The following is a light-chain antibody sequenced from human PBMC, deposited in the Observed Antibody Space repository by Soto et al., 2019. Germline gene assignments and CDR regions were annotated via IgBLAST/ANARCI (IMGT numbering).Light chain of an antibody. CDR1: SSDVGGYNY. CDR2: EVS. V-gene: IGLV2-8*01. J-gene: IGLJ1*01. CDR3: SSYAGSLYV. Sequence: QSALTQPPSASGSPGQSVTISCTGTSSDVGGYNYVSWYQQHPGKAPKLMIYEVSKRPSGVPDRFSGSKSGNTASLTVSGLKAEDEADYYCSSYAGSLYVFGTGIKVTV.